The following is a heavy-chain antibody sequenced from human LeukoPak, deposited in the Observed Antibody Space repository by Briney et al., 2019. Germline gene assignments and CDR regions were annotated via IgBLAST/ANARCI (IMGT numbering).Heavy chain of an antibody. CDR3: ARLPYGDYYFAYYFDY. J-gene: IGHJ4*02. CDR1: GFTFSSYS. Sequence: PGGSLRLSCAASGFTFSSYSMNWVRQAPGKGLEWVSYISSSGTAIYYADSVKGRFTVSRDNAKNSLYLQMNSLRAEDTAVYYCARLPYGDYYFAYYFDYWGQGTLVAVSS. D-gene: IGHD4-17*01. CDR2: ISSSGTAI. V-gene: IGHV3-48*04.